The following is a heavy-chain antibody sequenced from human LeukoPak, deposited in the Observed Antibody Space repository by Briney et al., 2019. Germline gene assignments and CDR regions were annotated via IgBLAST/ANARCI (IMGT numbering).Heavy chain of an antibody. D-gene: IGHD2-2*01. J-gene: IGHJ4*02. CDR1: GFTFSSCS. CDR2: ISSRSGYT. CDR3: ACPAATDNFDY. V-gene: IGHV3-21*01. Sequence: PGGSLRLSCAASGFTFSSCSMNWVRQAPGKGLEWVSSISSRSGYTYYADSAKGRFTISRDNAKNSLYLQMNSLRAEDTAVYYCACPAATDNFDYWGQGTLVTVSS.